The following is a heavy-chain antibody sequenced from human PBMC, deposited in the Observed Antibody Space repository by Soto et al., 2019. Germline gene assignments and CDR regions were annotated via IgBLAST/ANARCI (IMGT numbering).Heavy chain of an antibody. CDR3: RRSSRYSTDV. V-gene: IGHV4-39*01. Sequence: QLQLQESGPGLVKPSETLSLTCTVSGGSISSSSYWGWIRQPPGKGLEWIGSIYSTGNTYYNPSLKSRESISAATSKTQFSLKLTSVTAADTAVYYCRRSSRYSTDVWGQGTTVTVSS. CDR1: GGSISSSSY. CDR2: IYSTGNT. J-gene: IGHJ6*02. D-gene: IGHD6-13*01.